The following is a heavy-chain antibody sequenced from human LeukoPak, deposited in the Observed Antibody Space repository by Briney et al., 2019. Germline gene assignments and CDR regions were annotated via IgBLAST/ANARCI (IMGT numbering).Heavy chain of an antibody. V-gene: IGHV3-23*01. CDR3: AKEGTPQVSTWYDL. CDR1: GFTFRDSA. J-gene: IGHJ5*02. Sequence: GGPLRLSCSASGFTFRDSAMTWVRQAPGKGLEWVSLVSSSGANTYYPDSVKGRFSVSRDNPRNTVYLQMNILRTEDTAVYYCAKEGTPQVSTWYDLWGQGTQVIVSS. D-gene: IGHD3-10*01. CDR2: VSSSGANT.